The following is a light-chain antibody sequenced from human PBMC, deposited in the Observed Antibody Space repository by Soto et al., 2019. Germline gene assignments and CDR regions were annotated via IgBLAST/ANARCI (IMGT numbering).Light chain of an antibody. CDR1: NIGGKS. Sequence: SYELTQPPSVSVAPGETAKITFEGNNIGGKSVHWYQQKPGQAPVVVIYYDSDRPSGIPERFSGSNSRNTATLTISGVEARDEADYYCQVWNSNSDHPVFGGGTQLTVL. J-gene: IGLJ7*01. V-gene: IGLV3-21*04. CDR2: YDS. CDR3: QVWNSNSDHPV.